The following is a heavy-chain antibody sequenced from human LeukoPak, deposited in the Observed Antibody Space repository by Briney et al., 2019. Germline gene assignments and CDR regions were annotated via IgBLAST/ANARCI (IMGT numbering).Heavy chain of an antibody. V-gene: IGHV4-39*01. J-gene: IGHJ6*02. D-gene: IGHD2-2*01. CDR2: IYYSGST. CDR3: ARRRGVVPAAMRYYYYYGMDV. CDR1: GGSISSSSYY. Sequence: SETLSLTCTVSGGSISSSSYYWGWIRQPPGKGLEWIGSIYYSGSTYYNPSPKSRVTISVDTSKNQFSLKLSSVTAADTAVYYCARRRGVVPAAMRYYYYYGMDVWGQGTTVTVSS.